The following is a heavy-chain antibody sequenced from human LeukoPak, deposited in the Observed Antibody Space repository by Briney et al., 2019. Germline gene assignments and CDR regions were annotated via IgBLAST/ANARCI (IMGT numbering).Heavy chain of an antibody. V-gene: IGHV6-1*01. CDR1: GDSVSSNSAA. D-gene: IGHD3-22*01. CDR3: ARDAGGTYYYDSSGYYFDY. J-gene: IGHJ4*02. Sequence: SQTLSLTCAISGDSVSSNSAAWNWIRQSPSRGLEWLGRTYYRSKWYNDYAVSVKSRITINPDTSKNQFSLQLNSVTPEDTAVYYCARDAGGTYYYDSSGYYFDYWGQGTLVTVSS. CDR2: TYYRSKWYN.